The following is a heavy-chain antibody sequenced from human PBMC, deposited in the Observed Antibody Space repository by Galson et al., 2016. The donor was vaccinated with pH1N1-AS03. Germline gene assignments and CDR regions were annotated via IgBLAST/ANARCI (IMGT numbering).Heavy chain of an antibody. V-gene: IGHV3-33*06. CDR2: SWKDGRNE. CDR3: AKGSGD. CDR1: GFSFSNYP. J-gene: IGHJ4*02. D-gene: IGHD1-1*01. Sequence: LRLSCATSGFSFSNYPMHWVRQAPGKGLEWVAVSWKDGRNEDYADSVKGRFTISRDNSNNMLFLQMNSLRADDMAVYYCAKGSGDWGPGTLVTVSS.